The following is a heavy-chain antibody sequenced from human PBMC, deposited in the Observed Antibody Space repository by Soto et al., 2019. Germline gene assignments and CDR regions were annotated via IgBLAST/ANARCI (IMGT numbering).Heavy chain of an antibody. CDR1: GFTFSSYA. CDR2: ISGSGGST. CDR3: AKRYCSSTSCYHDYYYYGMDV. D-gene: IGHD2-2*01. V-gene: IGHV3-23*01. J-gene: IGHJ6*02. Sequence: PGGCLRLSCSASGFTFSSYAMSWVRQAPGKGLEWVSAISGSGGSTYYADSVKGRFTISRDNSKNTLYLQMNSLRAEDTAVYYCAKRYCSSTSCYHDYYYYGMDVWGQGTTVTVSS.